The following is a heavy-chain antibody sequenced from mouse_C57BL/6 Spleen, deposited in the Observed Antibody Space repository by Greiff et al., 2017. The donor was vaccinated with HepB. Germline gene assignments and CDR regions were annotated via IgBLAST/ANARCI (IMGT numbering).Heavy chain of an antibody. Sequence: EVQLQQSGAELVRPGASVKLSCTASGFNIKDDYMHWVKQRPEQGLEWIGWIDPENGDTEYASKFQGKATITADTSSNTAYLQLRSLTSEDTAVYYCTTAPRFAYWGQGTLVTVSA. J-gene: IGHJ3*01. CDR3: TTAPRFAY. CDR1: GFNIKDDY. CDR2: IDPENGDT. V-gene: IGHV14-4*01.